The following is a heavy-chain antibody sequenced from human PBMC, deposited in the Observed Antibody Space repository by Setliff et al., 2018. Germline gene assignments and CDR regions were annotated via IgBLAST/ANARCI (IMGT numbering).Heavy chain of an antibody. CDR1: GYTFTSYG. D-gene: IGHD2-15*01. J-gene: IGHJ4*02. CDR3: GRVDAELILGNYIDY. Sequence: ASVKVSCKASGYTFTSYGYSWVRQAPGQGLEWMGWISAYNGNTKFVQKFQGRVAMTIDTSTSTAFMELRSLRPDDTAFYYCGRVDAELILGNYIDYWGQGTLVTVSS. CDR2: ISAYNGNT. V-gene: IGHV1-18*01.